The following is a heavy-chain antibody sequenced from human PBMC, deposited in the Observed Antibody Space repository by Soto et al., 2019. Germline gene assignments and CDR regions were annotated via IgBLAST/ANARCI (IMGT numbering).Heavy chain of an antibody. Sequence: SETLSLTCTVSGGSISNNAHYWSWVRQHPVRGLEWMGYIYHNGHTSYNPSLKGRAIISVDTSKNQFSLNLRYVTAADTAVYFCERDSSYGLFDYWGQGTLVTVSS. J-gene: IGHJ4*02. CDR1: GGSISNNAHY. CDR2: IYHNGHT. D-gene: IGHD6-6*01. CDR3: ERDSSYGLFDY. V-gene: IGHV4-31*03.